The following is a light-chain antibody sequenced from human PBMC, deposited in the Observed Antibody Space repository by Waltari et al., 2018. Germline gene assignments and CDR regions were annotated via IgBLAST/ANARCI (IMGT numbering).Light chain of an antibody. CDR3: QHYDNWPASYT. V-gene: IGKV3-15*01. CDR1: QSVGSN. J-gene: IGKJ2*01. Sequence: ETMMTQSPGTLSVSPGQRATLSCRASQSVGSNLAWYQQKPGQAPRLLIYAASTRATGIPTRFAGSASGTEFTLTNSSLQSEDFAVYYCQHYDNWPASYTFGRGTKLEIE. CDR2: AAS.